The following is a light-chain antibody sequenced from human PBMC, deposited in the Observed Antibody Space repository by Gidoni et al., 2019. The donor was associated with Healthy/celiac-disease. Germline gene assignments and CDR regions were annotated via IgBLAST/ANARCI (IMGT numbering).Light chain of an antibody. CDR1: SSDVVGYNY. CDR3: CSYAGSYTFEVV. J-gene: IGLJ2*01. Sequence: QSALTQPRSVSGSPGQSVPISCTGTSSDVVGYNYVSWYQQHPGKAPKLMIYDVSTRPSGVPDRFSGSKSGNTASLTISGLQAEDEADYYCCSYAGSYTFEVVFGGGTKLTVL. CDR2: DVS. V-gene: IGLV2-11*01.